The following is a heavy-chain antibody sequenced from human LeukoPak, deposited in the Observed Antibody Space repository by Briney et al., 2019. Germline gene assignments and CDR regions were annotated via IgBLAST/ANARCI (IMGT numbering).Heavy chain of an antibody. Sequence: ASVKVSCKASGYTFVGYFMHWVRQAPGQGLEWMGWINPKSGGTNYAQNFQHRVALTRDTSISTAYMELSSLTSDDTAVYYCAREFNDYQSSGYYVLNSWGQGTLLTVSS. CDR2: INPKSGGT. CDR3: AREFNDYQSSGYYVLNS. V-gene: IGHV1-2*02. J-gene: IGHJ4*02. D-gene: IGHD3-22*01. CDR1: GYTFVGYF.